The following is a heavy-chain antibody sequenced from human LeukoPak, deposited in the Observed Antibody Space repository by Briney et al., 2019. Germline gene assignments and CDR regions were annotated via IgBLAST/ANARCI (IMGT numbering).Heavy chain of an antibody. CDR1: GGSISSGGYY. CDR2: IYHSGST. J-gene: IGHJ4*02. CDR3: AGDYGDYYFDY. Sequence: SETLSLTCTVSGGSISSGGYYWSWIRQPPGKGLEWVGYIYHSGSTYYNPSLKSRVTISVDRSKNQFSLKLRSVTAADTAVYFCAGDYGDYYFDYWGQGTLVTVSS. V-gene: IGHV4-30-2*01. D-gene: IGHD4-17*01.